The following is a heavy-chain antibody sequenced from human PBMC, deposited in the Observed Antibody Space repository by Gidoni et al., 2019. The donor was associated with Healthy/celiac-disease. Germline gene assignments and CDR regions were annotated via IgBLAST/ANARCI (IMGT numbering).Heavy chain of an antibody. Sequence: EVQLLESGGGLVQPGGSLRLSCAASGFTFSSYAMSWVRQAPGKGLEWVPAISGSVGGTYYADSVKDRFTITRDNSKNTLYLQMNSLRAEDTAVYYCAKDSMWYSSDNWFDPWGQGTLVTVSS. J-gene: IGHJ5*02. V-gene: IGHV3-23*01. CDR3: AKDSMWYSSDNWFDP. CDR2: ISGSVGGT. CDR1: GFTFSSYA. D-gene: IGHD6-19*01.